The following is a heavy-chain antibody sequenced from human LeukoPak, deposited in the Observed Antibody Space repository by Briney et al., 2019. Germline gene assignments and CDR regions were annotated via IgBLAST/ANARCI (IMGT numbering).Heavy chain of an antibody. D-gene: IGHD5-18*01. CDR2: INQVGSEK. Sequence: GGSLRLSCAASGFTFSSYWMIWVRQAPGKGLEWVANINQVGSEKYYVDSVKGRFTISRDNAKNALYLQMNSLRAEDTAVYYCARDGSGYNYGFWYFDLWGRGTLVTVSS. CDR3: ARDGSGYNYGFWYFDL. J-gene: IGHJ2*01. V-gene: IGHV3-7*05. CDR1: GFTFSSYW.